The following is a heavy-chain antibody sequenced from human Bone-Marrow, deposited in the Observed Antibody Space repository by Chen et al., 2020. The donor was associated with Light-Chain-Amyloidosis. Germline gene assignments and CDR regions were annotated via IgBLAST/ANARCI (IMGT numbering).Heavy chain of an antibody. D-gene: IGHD6-13*01. Sequence: DVQLVETGGGLIQPGGSLRLSCAXXXFXXXXXXXXXVRQAPGKEPEWVAVIYNDADGSTHYADSVRGRFVISSDNSKNMVYLQMNXXXXXXXXXXXXTRGSRAAGGWGSGYFDYWGQGTLVTVSS. CDR3: TRGSRAAGGWGSGYFDY. V-gene: IGHV3-53*02. J-gene: IGHJ4*03. CDR2: IYNDADGST. CDR1: XFXXXXXX.